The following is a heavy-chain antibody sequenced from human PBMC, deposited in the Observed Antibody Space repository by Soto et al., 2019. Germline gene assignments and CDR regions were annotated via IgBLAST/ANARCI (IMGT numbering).Heavy chain of an antibody. J-gene: IGHJ4*02. V-gene: IGHV4-30-4*01. CDR2: IYYSGST. Sequence: PSETLSLTCTVSGGSISSGDYYWSWIRQPPGKGLEWIGYIYYSGSTYYNPSLKSRVTISVDTSKNQFSLKLSSVTAADTAVYYCAVGGLVGATSFDYWGQGTLVTVSS. CDR3: AVGGLVGATSFDY. CDR1: GGSISSGDYY. D-gene: IGHD1-26*01.